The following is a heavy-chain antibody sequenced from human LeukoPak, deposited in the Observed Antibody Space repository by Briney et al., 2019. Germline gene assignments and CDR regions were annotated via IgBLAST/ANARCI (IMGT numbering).Heavy chain of an antibody. CDR3: ARDDVWGSGFHDY. V-gene: IGHV3-30-3*01. CDR1: GFTFSNYA. D-gene: IGHD3-10*01. CDR2: ISYAGNTK. Sequence: PGRSLRLSCAPFGFTFSNYAIHWVRQAPGKGLEWVAVISYAGNTKYYADSVQGRFTISRDNAKNSLSLQMNSLRAEDTAVYYCARDDVWGSGFHDYWGQGTVVTVSS. J-gene: IGHJ4*02.